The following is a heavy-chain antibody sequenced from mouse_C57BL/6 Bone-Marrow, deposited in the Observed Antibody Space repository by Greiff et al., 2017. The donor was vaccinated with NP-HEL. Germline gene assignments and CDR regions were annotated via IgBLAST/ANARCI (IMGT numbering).Heavy chain of an antibody. CDR3: ARCTAEAKGYYAMDY. J-gene: IGHJ4*01. V-gene: IGHV1-64*01. D-gene: IGHD3-2*02. CDR1: GYTFTSYW. CDR2: IHPNSGST. Sequence: QVQLQQPGAELVKPGASVKLSCKTSGYTFTSYWMHWVKQRPGQGLEWIGMIHPNSGSTNYNEKFKSKATLTVDKSSSTAYMQLSSLTSEDSAVYYCARCTAEAKGYYAMDYWGQGTSVTVSS.